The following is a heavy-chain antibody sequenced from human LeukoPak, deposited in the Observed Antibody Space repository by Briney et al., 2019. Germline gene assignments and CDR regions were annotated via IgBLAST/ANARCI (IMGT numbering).Heavy chain of an antibody. D-gene: IGHD3-22*01. CDR3: ARDLYDSSGYYLDY. Sequence: GASVKVSCKASGGTFSSYAISWVRQAPGQGLEWMGRIIPILGIANYAQKFQGRVTITADKSTSTAYMELSSLRSEDTGVYYCARDLYDSSGYYLDYWGQGTLVTVSS. V-gene: IGHV1-69*04. CDR2: IIPILGIA. J-gene: IGHJ4*02. CDR1: GGTFSSYA.